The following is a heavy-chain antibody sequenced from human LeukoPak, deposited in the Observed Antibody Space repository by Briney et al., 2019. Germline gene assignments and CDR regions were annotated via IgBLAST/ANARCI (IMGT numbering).Heavy chain of an antibody. Sequence: ASETLSLTCAVYGGSFSGYYWSWIRQPPGKGLEWIGEINHSGSTNYNPSLKSRVTISVDTSKNQFSLKLSSVTAADTAVYYCARGVIQLSTDAFDIWGQGTMVTVSS. CDR1: GGSFSGYY. CDR2: INHSGST. J-gene: IGHJ3*02. V-gene: IGHV4-34*01. CDR3: ARGVIQLSTDAFDI. D-gene: IGHD5-18*01.